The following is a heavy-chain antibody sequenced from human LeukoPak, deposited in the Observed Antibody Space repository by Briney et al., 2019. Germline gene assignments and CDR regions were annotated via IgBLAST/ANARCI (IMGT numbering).Heavy chain of an antibody. Sequence: GGSLRLSCAASGFTFSSYAMSWVRQAPGKGLEWVSAISGSGGSTYYADSVKGRFTISRDNSKNTLYLQMNSLKTEDTAVYYCTRHLAIRPYYYMDVWGKGTTVTVSS. CDR1: GFTFSSYA. J-gene: IGHJ6*03. V-gene: IGHV3-23*01. CDR3: TRHLAIRPYYYMDV. CDR2: ISGSGGST.